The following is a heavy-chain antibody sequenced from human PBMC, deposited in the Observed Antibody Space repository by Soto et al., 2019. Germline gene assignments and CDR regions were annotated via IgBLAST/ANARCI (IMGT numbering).Heavy chain of an antibody. J-gene: IGHJ4*02. D-gene: IGHD3-10*01. CDR3: ANLPLYGSGFDC. CDR2: ISWNGAAT. V-gene: IGHV3-9*01. CDR1: GFTFDDYA. Sequence: EVQLVESGGGLLQPGGSLRLSCAASGFTFDDYAIHWVRQAPGKGLEWVSGISWNGAATGYVDSVKGRFSISRDNTKNTLYLQMNSLRSEDTAVYYCANLPLYGSGFDCWGQGTLVTVSS.